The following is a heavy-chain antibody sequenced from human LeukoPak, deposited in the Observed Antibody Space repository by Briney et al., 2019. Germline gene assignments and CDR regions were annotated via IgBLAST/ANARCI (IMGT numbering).Heavy chain of an antibody. CDR3: ARALTYYYDSSGVGGQDFDF. V-gene: IGHV1-8*03. J-gene: IGHJ4*02. Sequence: ASVKVSCKASGYTFTSYDINWVRQATGQGLEWIGWMNPSSGNTGYAQRFQGRVTITADESTTTAYMELRSLRSEDTAVYYCARALTYYYDSSGVGGQDFDFWGQGTLVTVSS. CDR1: GYTFTSYD. D-gene: IGHD3-22*01. CDR2: MNPSSGNT.